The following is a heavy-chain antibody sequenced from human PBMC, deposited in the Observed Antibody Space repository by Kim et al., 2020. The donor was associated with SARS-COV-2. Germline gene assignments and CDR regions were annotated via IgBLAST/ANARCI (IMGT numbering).Heavy chain of an antibody. J-gene: IGHJ1*01. Sequence: GGSLRLSCVASGFPFSSDYMSWVRQAPGKGLEWMGNIKPDGSGPYYVDSVKGRFTISRDNAKNSLYLQMNSLRAEDTAVYYCTRDQQTRTCNYWGQGTLVTVSS. CDR1: GFPFSSDY. CDR2: IKPDGSGP. V-gene: IGHV3-7*03. CDR3: TRDQQTRTCNY.